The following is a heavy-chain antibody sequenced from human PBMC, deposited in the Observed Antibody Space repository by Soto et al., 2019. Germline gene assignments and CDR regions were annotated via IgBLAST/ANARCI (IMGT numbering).Heavy chain of an antibody. CDR3: AGVPYASVLRFDP. CDR1: GDSFSISTYS. CDR2: IYQSGVT. V-gene: IGHV4-30-2*01. Sequence: PSETLSLTCNMSGDSFSISTYSWSWIRQPPGKALQWIGVIYQSGVTYYNPSLTSRVSISLDRSNNQCSLKLKSVTAADTAVYFCAGVPYASVLRFDPWGPGTLVTVSS. D-gene: IGHD2-2*01. J-gene: IGHJ5*02.